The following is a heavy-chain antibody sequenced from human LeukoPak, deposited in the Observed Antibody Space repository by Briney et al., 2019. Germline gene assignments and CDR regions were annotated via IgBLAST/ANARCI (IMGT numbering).Heavy chain of an antibody. CDR1: GYTLTELS. D-gene: IGHD3-10*01. V-gene: IGHV1-24*01. CDR2: FDPEDGET. J-gene: IGHJ3*02. CDR3: ATDPHDEQLYASDI. Sequence: GASVKVSCKVSGYTLTELSMHWVRQAPGKGLEWMGGFDPEDGETIYAQKFQGRVTMTEDTSTDTAYMELSSLRSEDTAVYYCATDPHDEQLYASDIWGQGTMVTVSS.